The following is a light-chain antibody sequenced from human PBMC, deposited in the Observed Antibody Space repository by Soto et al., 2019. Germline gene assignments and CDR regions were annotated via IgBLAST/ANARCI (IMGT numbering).Light chain of an antibody. CDR2: TSG. CDR1: QRITTY. CDR3: HQPYSTPYT. V-gene: IGKV1-39*01. Sequence: IHMTQSPSSLSASVGDRVTITCRASQRITTYLNWYQQKPGEAPKLLISTSGTLQRGVPSRFSGSGSGTDFTLTITSLQHADLATYFCHQPYSTPYTFGQGPQLEFK. J-gene: IGKJ2*01.